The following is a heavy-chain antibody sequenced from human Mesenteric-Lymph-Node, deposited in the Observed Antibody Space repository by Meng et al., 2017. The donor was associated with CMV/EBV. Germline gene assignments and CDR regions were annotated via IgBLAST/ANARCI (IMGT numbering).Heavy chain of an antibody. CDR2: INTGNGNT. D-gene: IGHD6-6*01. V-gene: IGHV1-3*04. J-gene: IGHJ4*02. Sequence: CKTSGDSFANDGVHWVRQAPGQRLEWMGWINTGNGNTKFSEKFQGRVTFTRDTSTSTAYMELNRLSDTAVYYCARGSVSVAARPMFDYWGQGTLVTVSS. CDR1: GDSFANDG. CDR3: ARGSVSVAARPMFDY.